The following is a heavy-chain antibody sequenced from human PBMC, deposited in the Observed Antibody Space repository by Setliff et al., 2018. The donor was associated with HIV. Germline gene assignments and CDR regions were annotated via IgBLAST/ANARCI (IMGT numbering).Heavy chain of an antibody. CDR2: ILYDGSNK. CDR3: ARDTGQLVYYFDS. D-gene: IGHD6-6*01. CDR1: GFNFEDYG. Sequence: PGGSLRLSCAASGFNFEDYGMSWVRQVPGKGLEWVAVILYDGSNKYYADSVKGRFTISRDNRKKRVYLQLSSLRAEDTAVYFCARDTGQLVYYFDSWGQGTLITVSS. J-gene: IGHJ4*02. V-gene: IGHV3-30*03.